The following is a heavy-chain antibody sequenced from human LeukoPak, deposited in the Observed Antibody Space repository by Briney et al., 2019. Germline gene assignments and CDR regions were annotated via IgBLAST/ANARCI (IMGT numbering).Heavy chain of an antibody. CDR2: IWYDGSNK. V-gene: IGHV3-33*06. CDR3: AKLEETPITIFGVVDTFDY. D-gene: IGHD3-3*01. CDR1: GFTFSSYG. Sequence: PGRSLRLSCAASGFTFSSYGMHWVRQAPGKGLEWVAVIWYDGSNKYYADSVKGRFTISRDNSKNTLYLQMNSLRAEDTAVYYCAKLEETPITIFGVVDTFDYWGQGTLVTVSS. J-gene: IGHJ4*02.